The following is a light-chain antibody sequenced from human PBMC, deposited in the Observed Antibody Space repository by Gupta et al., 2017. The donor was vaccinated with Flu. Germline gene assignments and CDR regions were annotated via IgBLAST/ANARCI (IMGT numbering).Light chain of an antibody. CDR2: QDT. Sequence: VSWYQQKSGQSPVLVIYQDTQRPSGIPERFSGSNSGNTATLTISGTQAMDEADYYCQAWDSGTCGFGGGTKLTVL. J-gene: IGLJ2*01. CDR3: QAWDSGTCG. V-gene: IGLV3-1*01.